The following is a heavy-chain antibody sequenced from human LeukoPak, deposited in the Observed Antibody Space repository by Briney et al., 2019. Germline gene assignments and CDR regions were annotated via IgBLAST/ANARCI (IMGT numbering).Heavy chain of an antibody. CDR2: IYHSGST. CDR1: GGSISSNNW. CDR3: ARTPTYCGGDCYYFDP. V-gene: IGHV4-4*02. D-gene: IGHD2-21*02. J-gene: IGHJ5*02. Sequence: SETLSLTCAVSGGSISSNNWWNWVRQPPGKGLEWIGQIYHSGSTNYNPSLKSRITISVDKSKNQFSLKLSSVTAADTAMYFCARTPTYCGGDCYYFDPWGQGTLVTVSS.